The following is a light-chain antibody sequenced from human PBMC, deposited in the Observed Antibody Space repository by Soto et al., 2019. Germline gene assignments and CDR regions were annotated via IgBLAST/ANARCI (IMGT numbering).Light chain of an antibody. CDR2: LNSDGSH. CDR3: QTWGSGIVV. J-gene: IGLJ2*01. Sequence: QLVLTQSPSASASLGASVKLTCTLSSGHSNYAIAWHQQQSEKGPRYLMKLNSDGSHSKGDGIPDPFSGSSSGAERYLTIPSLQSVDEADYYCQTWGSGIVVFGGGTKLTVL. CDR1: SGHSNYA. V-gene: IGLV4-69*01.